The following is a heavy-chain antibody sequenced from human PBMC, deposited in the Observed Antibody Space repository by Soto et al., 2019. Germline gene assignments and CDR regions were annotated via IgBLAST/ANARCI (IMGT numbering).Heavy chain of an antibody. J-gene: IGHJ5*02. D-gene: IGHD4-17*01. Sequence: QITLKESGPTLVKPTQTLTLTCTFSGFSLTTSGVGVGWIRQPPGHALEWLALIYWDDDERYSPSLKSSLTITKDTSKIQVVLTMTNMDPAATATYFCAHSTTAVRWWFDPWCQGTLVTVSS. V-gene: IGHV2-5*02. CDR1: GFSLTTSGVG. CDR3: AHSTTAVRWWFDP. CDR2: IYWDDDE.